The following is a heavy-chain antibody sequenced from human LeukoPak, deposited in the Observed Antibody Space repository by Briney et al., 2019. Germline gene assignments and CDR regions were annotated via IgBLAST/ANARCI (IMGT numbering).Heavy chain of an antibody. CDR1: GFTFSSYG. CDR2: IWYDGSNK. V-gene: IGHV3-33*01. D-gene: IGHD5/OR15-5a*01. Sequence: GGSLRLSCAASGFTFSSYGMHWVRQAPGKGLEWVALIWYDGSNKYYADSVKGRFTISRDKSKNTLYLQMNSLRAEDTAVYYCARASSYFDYWGQGTLVTVSS. CDR3: ARASSYFDY. J-gene: IGHJ4*02.